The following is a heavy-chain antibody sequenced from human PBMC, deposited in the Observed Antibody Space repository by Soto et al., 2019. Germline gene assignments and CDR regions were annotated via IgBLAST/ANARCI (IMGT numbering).Heavy chain of an antibody. CDR2: ISTSGSA. D-gene: IGHD6-13*01. V-gene: IGHV4-4*08. J-gene: IGHJ5*02. CDR3: ARARYSSSWLRPYNCFDP. CDR1: GGSISNYY. Sequence: SETLSLTCTVSGGSISNYYWSWIRQTPGKGLEWIGYISTSGSATYNPSLKSRVTFSLDTSKSLLFLRLTSVTAADTALYYCARARYSSSWLRPYNCFDPWGKGALVTVSS.